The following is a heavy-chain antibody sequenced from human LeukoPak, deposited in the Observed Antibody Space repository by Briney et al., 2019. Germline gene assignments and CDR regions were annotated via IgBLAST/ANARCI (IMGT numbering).Heavy chain of an antibody. V-gene: IGHV4-4*07. D-gene: IGHD4-11*01. J-gene: IGHJ6*02. CDR3: ARDTDLNYSNDYYYGMDV. CDR1: GGSISSYY. CDR2: IYTSGST. Sequence: PSETLSLTCTVSGGSISSYYWSWIRQPAVKVLEWIGRIYTSGSTNYNPSLKSRVTMSVDTSKNQFSLKLSSVTAADTAVYYCARDTDLNYSNDYYYGMDVWGQGPRPPSP.